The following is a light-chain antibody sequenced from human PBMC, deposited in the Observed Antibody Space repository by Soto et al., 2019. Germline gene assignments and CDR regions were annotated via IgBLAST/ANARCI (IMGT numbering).Light chain of an antibody. CDR2: WAS. Sequence: DIVMTQSPDSLAVSLGERATINCKSSQSVFYSSNNKNYLAWYQQKAGQPPKLLFYWASTRESGVPDRSSGSGSGADFTLTITNLQAEDMAVYYCQQYYAIPHTFGQGTKLEIK. V-gene: IGKV4-1*01. CDR1: QSVFYSSNNKNY. CDR3: QQYYAIPHT. J-gene: IGKJ2*01.